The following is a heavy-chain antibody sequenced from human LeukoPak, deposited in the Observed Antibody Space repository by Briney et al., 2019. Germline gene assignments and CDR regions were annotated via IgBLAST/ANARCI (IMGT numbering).Heavy chain of an antibody. J-gene: IGHJ4*02. CDR2: ISSSGSTI. CDR3: ARDPHSSSWYVSDY. V-gene: IGHV3-48*03. Sequence: GGSLRLSCAASGFTFSSYEMNWVRQAPGKGLEWVSYISSSGSTIYYADSVKGRFTISRDNAKNSVYLQMNSLRAEETAVSYCARDPHSSSWYVSDYWGQGTLVTVSS. CDR1: GFTFSSYE. D-gene: IGHD6-13*01.